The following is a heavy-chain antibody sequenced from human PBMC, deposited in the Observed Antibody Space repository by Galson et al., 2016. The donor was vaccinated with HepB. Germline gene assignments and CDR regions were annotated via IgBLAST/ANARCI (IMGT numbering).Heavy chain of an antibody. V-gene: IGHV3-30*14. D-gene: IGHD3-10*01. Sequence: SLRLSCATSGFTFSDYPMYWIRQAPGEGLEWVARISHDAIHTSYADSLKGRFTISRDNSKNTLHLQMNSLRAEDTAVYYCARDGEYYYGSGSYAETWGQGTLVTVSS. J-gene: IGHJ5*02. CDR1: GFTFSDYP. CDR3: ARDGEYYYGSGSYAET. CDR2: ISHDAIHT.